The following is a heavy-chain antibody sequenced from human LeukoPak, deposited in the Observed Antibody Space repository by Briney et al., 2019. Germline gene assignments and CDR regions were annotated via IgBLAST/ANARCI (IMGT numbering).Heavy chain of an antibody. J-gene: IGHJ6*03. CDR3: ARVLRYFDWLFPYYMDV. CDR1: GVSISSGGYY. V-gene: IGHV4-31*03. Sequence: SQTLSLNCTVSGVSISSGGYYWSWIRQHPGKGLEWIGYIYYSGSTYYNPSLKSRVTISVDTSKNQFSLKLSSVTAADTAVYCCARVLRYFDWLFPYYMDVWGKGTTVTVSS. CDR2: IYYSGST. D-gene: IGHD3-9*01.